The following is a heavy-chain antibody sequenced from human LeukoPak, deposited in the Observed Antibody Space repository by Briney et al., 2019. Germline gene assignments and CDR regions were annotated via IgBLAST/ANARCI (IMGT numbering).Heavy chain of an antibody. CDR3: AKGARGPGDYYYGMDV. J-gene: IGHJ6*02. CDR2: ISGSGGST. V-gene: IGHV3-23*01. D-gene: IGHD7-27*01. CDR1: GFTFSSYA. Sequence: GGSLRLSCAASGFTFSSYAMSWVRQAPGKGLEWVSAISGSGGSTYYADSVKGRFTISRDNSKNTLYPQMNSLRAEDTAVYYCAKGARGPGDYYYGMDVWGQGTTVTVSS.